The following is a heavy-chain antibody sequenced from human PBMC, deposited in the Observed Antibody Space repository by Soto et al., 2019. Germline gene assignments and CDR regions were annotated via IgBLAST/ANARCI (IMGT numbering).Heavy chain of an antibody. CDR2: ISGSGDDT. Sequence: PGGSLRLSCVASGGTLSNFAMAWVRQAPGEGLEWVSAISGSGDDTFYADSMKGRFTISRDNSKDTLYLQINSLRAEDTAVYYCANPIPKPGTTLGFWGQGTLVTVSA. J-gene: IGHJ4*02. CDR1: GGTLSNFA. V-gene: IGHV3-23*01. D-gene: IGHD1-1*01. CDR3: ANPIPKPGTTLGF.